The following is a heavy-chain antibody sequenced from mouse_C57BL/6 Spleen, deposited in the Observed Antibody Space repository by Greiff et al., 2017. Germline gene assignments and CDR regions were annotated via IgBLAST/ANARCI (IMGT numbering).Heavy chain of an antibody. Sequence: EVQLQESGPGLVKPSPSLTLTCSVSGYSITSGYYWNWIRQFPGNKLVWMGYISYDGSNNYNPSLKNRIPITRDTSKNQFFLKLNSVTTEDTATYYYAIITAVVDYCDYWGQGTTLTVSS. CDR1: GYSITSGYY. D-gene: IGHD1-1*01. CDR3: AIITAVVDYCDY. CDR2: ISYDGSN. V-gene: IGHV3-6*01. J-gene: IGHJ2*01.